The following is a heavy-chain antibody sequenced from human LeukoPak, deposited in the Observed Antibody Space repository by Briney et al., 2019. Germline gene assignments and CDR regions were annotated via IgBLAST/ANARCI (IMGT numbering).Heavy chain of an antibody. CDR3: ARTLSYRNWFDP. D-gene: IGHD3-16*02. CDR1: GYTFTSYA. J-gene: IGHJ5*02. CDR2: INAGNGNT. Sequence: ASVKVSCKASGYTFTSYAMHWVRQAPGQRLEWMGWINAGNGNTKYSQKFQGRVTMTRDTSISTAYMELSRLRSDDTAVYYCARTLSYRNWFDPWGQGTLVTVSS. V-gene: IGHV1-3*01.